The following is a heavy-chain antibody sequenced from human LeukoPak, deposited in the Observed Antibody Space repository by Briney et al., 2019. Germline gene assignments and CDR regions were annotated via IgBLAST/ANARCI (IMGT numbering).Heavy chain of an antibody. Sequence: KPSETLSLTCAVYGGSFSGYYWSWIRQPPGKGLEWIGEINHSGSANYNPSLKSRVTLSIDKSKNQFSLNLNSVTAADTAVYYCARGPLSSIAARRRLYYFDYWGQGTLVTVSS. D-gene: IGHD6-6*01. CDR1: GGSFSGYY. V-gene: IGHV4-34*01. CDR3: ARGPLSSIAARRRLYYFDY. J-gene: IGHJ4*02. CDR2: INHSGSA.